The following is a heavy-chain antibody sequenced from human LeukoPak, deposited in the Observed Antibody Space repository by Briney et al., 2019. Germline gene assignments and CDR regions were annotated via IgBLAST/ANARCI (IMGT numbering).Heavy chain of an antibody. V-gene: IGHV3-7*04. Sequence: GVSLRLSCAVSGLTTRNSWMSWVRQAPGKGLEWVANIDTVGTDLYYMDSVKGRFTVSRDNDKNSLYLQMHSLRVEDTATYYCVRGSSSFWGQGTLVTV. J-gene: IGHJ4*02. CDR2: IDTVGTDL. CDR1: GLTTRNSW. CDR3: VRGSSSF. D-gene: IGHD2-2*01.